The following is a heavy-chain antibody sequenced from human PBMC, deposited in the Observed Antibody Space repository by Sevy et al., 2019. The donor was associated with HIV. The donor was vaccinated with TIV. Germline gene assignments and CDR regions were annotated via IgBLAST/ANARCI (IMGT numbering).Heavy chain of an antibody. J-gene: IGHJ4*02. CDR2: IGYDGSNK. D-gene: IGHD6-19*01. Sequence: GGSLRLSCAASGFTFSTYDIHWVRQAPGKGLEWMAAVIGYDGSNKYYADSVKGRFTISSDTSKNSLYLQMNSLRAGDTAVYYCARESGSDWYLDYWGQGTLVTVSS. CDR3: ARESGSDWYLDY. CDR1: GFTFSTYD. V-gene: IGHV3-33*01.